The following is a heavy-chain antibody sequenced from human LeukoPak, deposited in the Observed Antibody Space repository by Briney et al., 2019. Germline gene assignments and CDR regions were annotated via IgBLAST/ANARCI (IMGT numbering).Heavy chain of an antibody. Sequence: PGVSLRLSCAASGFTFSNYGMNWVRLAPGKGLEWVSGITGRGETKYYADSVKGRFTISRDNSKNTLYLQINSLRAEDTAVYYCAQDRAWIQFLYWGQGTLVTVS. J-gene: IGHJ4*02. CDR3: AQDRAWIQFLY. V-gene: IGHV3-23*01. CDR2: ITGRGETK. CDR1: GFTFSNYG. D-gene: IGHD5-18*01.